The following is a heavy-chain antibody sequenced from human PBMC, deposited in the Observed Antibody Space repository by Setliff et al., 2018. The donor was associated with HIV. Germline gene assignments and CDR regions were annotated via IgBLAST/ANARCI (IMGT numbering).Heavy chain of an antibody. CDR3: ARAGAAETSHVDY. CDR2: IGAFNGNT. J-gene: IGHJ4*02. CDR1: GYTFTDFG. V-gene: IGHV1-18*01. Sequence: ASVKVSCKASGYTFTDFGITWVRQAPGQGLEWRGWIGAFNGNTHYPQNLQGRVTMTTDTSTRTAYMELRSLRSDDTAVYFCARAGAAETSHVDYWGQGTLVTVS. D-gene: IGHD2-15*01.